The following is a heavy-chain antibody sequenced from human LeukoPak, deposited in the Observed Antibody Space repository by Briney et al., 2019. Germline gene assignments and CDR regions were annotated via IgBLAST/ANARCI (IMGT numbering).Heavy chain of an antibody. D-gene: IGHD5-18*01. Sequence: SETLSLTCTVSGGSINSGSYFWRWIRQPAGKGLEWLGRIYPSGSTNYNPSLKSRVTISVYLSKNQFSLKLSSVTAADTAVYYCSRGDYSYGFDWGQGTLVTVSS. CDR1: GGSINSGSYF. CDR3: SRGDYSYGFD. V-gene: IGHV4-61*02. CDR2: IYPSGST. J-gene: IGHJ4*02.